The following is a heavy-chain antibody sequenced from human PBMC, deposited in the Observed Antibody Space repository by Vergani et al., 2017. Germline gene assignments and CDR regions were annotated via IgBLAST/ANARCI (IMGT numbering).Heavy chain of an antibody. Sequence: QVQLVVSAGGVVQPGRSLRLSCSASGFTFSSYGMHWVRQAPGKGLVWVAVIWYDGSNKYYADSVKGRFTISRDNSKNTLYLQMNSLGAEDTAVYYCARDLGSGSYYIAYWGQGTLVTVSS. CDR2: IWYDGSNK. V-gene: IGHV3-33*01. CDR3: ARDLGSGSYYIAY. CDR1: GFTFSSYG. J-gene: IGHJ4*02. D-gene: IGHD3-10*01.